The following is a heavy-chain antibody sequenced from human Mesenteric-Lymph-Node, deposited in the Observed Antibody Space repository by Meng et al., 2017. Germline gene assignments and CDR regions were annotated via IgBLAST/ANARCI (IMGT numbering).Heavy chain of an antibody. CDR3: ARCPAYCSSTSCYGYYYYYGMDV. V-gene: IGHV4-34*01. J-gene: IGHJ6*02. CDR2: INHSGST. Sequence: SETLSLTCAVYGGSFSGYYWSWIRQPPGKGLEWIGEINHSGSTNYNPSLKSRVTISVDTSKNQFSLKLSSVTAADTAVYYCARCPAYCSSTSCYGYYYYYGMDVWGQGTTVTVSS. D-gene: IGHD2-2*01. CDR1: GGSFSGYY.